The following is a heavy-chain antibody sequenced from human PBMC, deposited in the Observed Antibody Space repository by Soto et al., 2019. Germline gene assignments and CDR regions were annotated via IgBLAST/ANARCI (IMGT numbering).Heavy chain of an antibody. V-gene: IGHV3-48*02. J-gene: IGHJ4*02. CDR2: IDSSSATI. Sequence: EVQLVESGGGLVQPGGSLRVSCAASGFTLSRYSMNWVRQAPGKGLGWLSYIDSSSATIYYADSVKGGFIISRDNAKNSLYLQMNSLRDEDTAVYYCARGGVATIFGDSWGQGTLVTVSS. CDR1: GFTLSRYS. CDR3: ARGGVATIFGDS. D-gene: IGHD3-10*02.